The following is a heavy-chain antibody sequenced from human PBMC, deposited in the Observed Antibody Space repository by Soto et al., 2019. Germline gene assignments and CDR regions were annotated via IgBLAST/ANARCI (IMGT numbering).Heavy chain of an antibody. Sequence: GGSLRLSCAASGFTFSSCGMHWVRQAPGKGLEWVAVISYDGSNKYYADSVKGRFTISRDNSKNTLYLQMNSLRAEDTAVYYCAKSLGVWGQPQLVLDYWGQGTLVTVSS. CDR1: GFTFSSCG. CDR2: ISYDGSNK. V-gene: IGHV3-30*18. CDR3: AKSLGVWGQPQLVLDY. J-gene: IGHJ4*02. D-gene: IGHD6-6*01.